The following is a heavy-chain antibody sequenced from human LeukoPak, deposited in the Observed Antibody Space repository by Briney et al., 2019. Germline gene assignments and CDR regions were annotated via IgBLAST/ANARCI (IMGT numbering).Heavy chain of an antibody. CDR2: IIYSGST. V-gene: IGHV4-59*02. D-gene: IGHD2-15*01. CDR3: ARDDKGINAFDI. CDR1: GGSVSSYY. J-gene: IGHJ3*02. Sequence: SETLSLTCTVSGGSVSSYYWTWIRQSPGKGLEWIGYIIYSGSTKYNPSLKSRVTISVDTSRNQVSLKLSSVTAADTAVYYCARDDKGINAFDIWGQGTMVTVSS.